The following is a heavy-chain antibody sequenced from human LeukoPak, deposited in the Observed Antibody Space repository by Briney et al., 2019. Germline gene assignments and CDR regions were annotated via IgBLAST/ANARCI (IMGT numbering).Heavy chain of an antibody. CDR1: GFTFSSYA. CDR3: AKVIVVVPAAIQGQNWFDP. Sequence: PGGSLRLSCAASGFTFSSYAMSWVRQAPGKGLEWVSAISGSGGSTYYADSVKGRFTISRDNSKNTLYLQMNSLRAEDTAVYYCAKVIVVVPAAIQGQNWFDPWGQGTLVTVSS. CDR2: ISGSGGST. V-gene: IGHV3-23*01. D-gene: IGHD2-2*02. J-gene: IGHJ5*02.